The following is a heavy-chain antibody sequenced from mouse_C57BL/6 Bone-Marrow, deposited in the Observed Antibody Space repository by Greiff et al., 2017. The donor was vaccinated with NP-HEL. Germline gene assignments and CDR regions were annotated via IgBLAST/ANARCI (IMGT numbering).Heavy chain of an antibody. V-gene: IGHV1-85*01. CDR3: ARGGSYYDYDRFAY. D-gene: IGHD2-4*01. Sequence: QVQLKESGPELVKPGASVKLSCKASGYTFTSYDINWVKQRPGQGLEWIGWIYPRDGSTKYNEKFKGKATLTVDTSSSTAYMELHSLTSEDSAVYFCARGGSYYDYDRFAYWGQGTLVTVSA. CDR1: GYTFTSYD. CDR2: IYPRDGST. J-gene: IGHJ3*01.